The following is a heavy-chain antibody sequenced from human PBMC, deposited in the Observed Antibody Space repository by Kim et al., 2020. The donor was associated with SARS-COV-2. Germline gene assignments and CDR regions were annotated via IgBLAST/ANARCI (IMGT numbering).Heavy chain of an antibody. J-gene: IGHJ6*02. Sequence: SVKGRFTISRDNAKNSLYLQMNSLSAEDTAVYYCAREDIVATIDYYGMDVWGQGTTVTVSS. V-gene: IGHV3-11*04. CDR3: AREDIVATIDYYGMDV. D-gene: IGHD5-12*01.